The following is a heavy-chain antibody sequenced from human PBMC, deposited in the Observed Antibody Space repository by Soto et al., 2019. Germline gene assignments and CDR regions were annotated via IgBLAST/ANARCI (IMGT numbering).Heavy chain of an antibody. D-gene: IGHD1-26*01. J-gene: IGHJ1*01. Sequence: PGGSLRLSCAASGFTFSSYAMHWVRLAPGKGLEWVAVISYDGSNKYYADSVKCRFTVSRDNSKNRLYLQMNSLRAEDTAMYYIASSGSGSNYDASREYFQHWGQGTLVTVSS. CDR1: GFTFSSYA. CDR3: ASSGSGSNYDASREYFQH. V-gene: IGHV3-30-3*01. CDR2: ISYDGSNK.